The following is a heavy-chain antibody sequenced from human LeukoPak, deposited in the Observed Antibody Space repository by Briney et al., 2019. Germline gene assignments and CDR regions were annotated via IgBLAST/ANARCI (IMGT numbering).Heavy chain of an antibody. J-gene: IGHJ4*02. CDR1: GYSFSSYG. V-gene: IGHV1-18*01. Sequence: ASVKVSCKASGYSFSSYGVSWERQAPGQRLEWMGWISAYNGNTNYAQKLQGRVTMTTDTSTSTAYMELRSLRSDDTAIYYCSRDLSIADIDYWGQGTLVTVSS. CDR3: SRDLSIADIDY. D-gene: IGHD6-6*01. CDR2: ISAYNGNT.